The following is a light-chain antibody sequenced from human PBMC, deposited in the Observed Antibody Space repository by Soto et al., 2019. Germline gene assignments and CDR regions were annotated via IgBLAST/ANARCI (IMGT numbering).Light chain of an antibody. CDR1: QGFSNS. CDR3: QKYDSAPLT. Sequence: DIQMTQSPSSLTASVGDRVTISCRASQGFSNSLAWYQQKPGKVPTLLIYGASILQSGVPSRFSGSGSGIEFTLTISSLQPEDVATYYCQKYDSAPLTFGGGTKVEIK. CDR2: GAS. V-gene: IGKV1-27*01. J-gene: IGKJ4*01.